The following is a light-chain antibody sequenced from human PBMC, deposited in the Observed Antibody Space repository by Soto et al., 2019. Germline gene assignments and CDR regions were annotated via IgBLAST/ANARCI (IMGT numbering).Light chain of an antibody. J-gene: IGLJ3*02. CDR3: SSFTNTNSLEDWV. Sequence: QSALTQPASVSGSPGQSITISCTGTSSDVGTYNLVSWYQQHPGRAPKLIIYEVDSRTSGISDRSSGSKSGNTASLTISGLQPEAEADYYCSSFTNTNSLEDWVFGGGTKLTVL. CDR2: EVD. V-gene: IGLV2-14*02. CDR1: SSDVGTYNL.